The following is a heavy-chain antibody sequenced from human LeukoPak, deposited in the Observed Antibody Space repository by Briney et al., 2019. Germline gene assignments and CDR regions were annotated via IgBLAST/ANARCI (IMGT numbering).Heavy chain of an antibody. D-gene: IGHD4-17*01. Sequence: GGSLRLSCVASGFTFSDYWMHWVRQVPGKGLVWVSRIKSDGSSTSYAGSVKGRFTISRDNARNTLYLQMNSLRAEDTAVYYCAREGVTVTTDAFDIWGQGTMVTVSS. CDR2: IKSDGSST. CDR1: GFTFSDYW. J-gene: IGHJ3*02. V-gene: IGHV3-74*01. CDR3: AREGVTVTTDAFDI.